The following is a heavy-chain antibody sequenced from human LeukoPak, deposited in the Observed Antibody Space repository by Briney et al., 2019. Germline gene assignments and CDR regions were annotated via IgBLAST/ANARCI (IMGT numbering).Heavy chain of an antibody. D-gene: IGHD3-16*01. V-gene: IGHV1-46*03. CDR3: VREYHGGYFDF. J-gene: IGHJ4*02. CDR2: VYPSAGTS. Sequence: GASVKVSCKASGYTFTAYHIHWVRQAPGQGLEWLGVVYPSAGTSDPAQRFRARITLSDDTSTSTAYMELRSLKSEDTAIYFCVREYHGGYFDFWGQGTLVTVSS. CDR1: GYTFTAYH.